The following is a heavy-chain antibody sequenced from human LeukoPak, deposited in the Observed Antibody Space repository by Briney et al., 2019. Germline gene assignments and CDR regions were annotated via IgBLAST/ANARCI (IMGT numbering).Heavy chain of an antibody. CDR1: GGSISSGGYY. CDR2: IYYSGST. D-gene: IGHD2/OR15-2a*01. V-gene: IGHV4-31*03. J-gene: IGHJ4*02. Sequence: SETLSLTCTVSGGSISSGGYYWSWIRQHPGKGLEWIGYIYYSGSTYYNPSLKSRVTISVDTSKNQFSLKLSSVTAADTAVYYCARVPLRSGAAAYWGQGTLATVSS. CDR3: ARVPLRSGAAAY.